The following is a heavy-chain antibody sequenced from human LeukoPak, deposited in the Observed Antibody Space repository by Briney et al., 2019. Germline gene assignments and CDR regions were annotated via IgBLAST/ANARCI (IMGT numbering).Heavy chain of an antibody. Sequence: PGGSLRLSCAASGFTFSSYWMHWVRQAPGKGLVWVSRINSDGSSTSYAGSVKGRFTISRDNAKNTLYLQMNSLRAEDTAVYYCARDYGDYNFDYWGQGTLVTVSS. CDR1: GFTFSSYW. D-gene: IGHD4-17*01. CDR3: ARDYGDYNFDY. V-gene: IGHV3-74*01. J-gene: IGHJ4*02. CDR2: INSDGSST.